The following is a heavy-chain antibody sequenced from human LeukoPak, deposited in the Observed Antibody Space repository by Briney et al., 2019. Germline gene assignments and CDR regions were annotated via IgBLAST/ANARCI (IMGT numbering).Heavy chain of an antibody. Sequence: GESLKISCKGFGYSFTSYWIGWVRQMPGKGLEWMGIIYPGGSDTSYSPSFQGQVTISADKSISTAYLQWSSLKASDTAMYYCARGGFYGSGSYSLRGMDVWGQGTTVTVSS. D-gene: IGHD3-10*01. V-gene: IGHV5-51*01. CDR3: ARGGFYGSGSYSLRGMDV. CDR2: IYPGGSDT. CDR1: GYSFTSYW. J-gene: IGHJ6*02.